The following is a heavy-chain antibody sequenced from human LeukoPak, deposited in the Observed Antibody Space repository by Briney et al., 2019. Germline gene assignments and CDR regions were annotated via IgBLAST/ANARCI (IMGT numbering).Heavy chain of an antibody. J-gene: IGHJ4*02. CDR2: INQDGSAK. V-gene: IGHV3-7*03. Sequence: PGGSLRLSCEASGFTFSSYWMSWVRQAPGKGLEWVANINQDGSAKYYVDFVKGRFTISRDNAKNSLYLQMNSLRADDTALYYCARQPFDYWGQGTLVTVSS. CDR3: ARQPFDY. CDR1: GFTFSSYW.